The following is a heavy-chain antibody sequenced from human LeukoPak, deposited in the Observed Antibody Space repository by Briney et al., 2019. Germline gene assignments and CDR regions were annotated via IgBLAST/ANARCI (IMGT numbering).Heavy chain of an antibody. CDR2: INHSGST. J-gene: IGHJ5*02. CDR3: ARGGGRRYYYDSSGYYRSWFDP. V-gene: IGHV4-34*01. CDR1: GGSFSGYY. Sequence: PSETLSLTCAVYGGSFSGYYWSWIRQPPGKGLEWIGEINHSGSTNYNPSLKSRVTISVDTSKNQFSLKLSSVTAADTAVYYCARGGGRRYYYDSSGYYRSWFDPWGQGTLVTVSS. D-gene: IGHD3-22*01.